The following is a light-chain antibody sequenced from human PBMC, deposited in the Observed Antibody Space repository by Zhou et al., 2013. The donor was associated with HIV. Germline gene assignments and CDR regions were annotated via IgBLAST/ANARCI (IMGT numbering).Light chain of an antibody. Sequence: DIQMTQSPSSLSASVGDRVTITCRASQGFRNYLAWYQQKPGKAPKLLIYGASVLQSGVPSKFSGSGSGTDFTLTISDLQPEDFATYYCQQYKDYPITFGQGTRLEIK. V-gene: IGKV1-27*01. CDR2: GAS. CDR3: QQYKDYPIT. CDR1: QGFRNY. J-gene: IGKJ5*01.